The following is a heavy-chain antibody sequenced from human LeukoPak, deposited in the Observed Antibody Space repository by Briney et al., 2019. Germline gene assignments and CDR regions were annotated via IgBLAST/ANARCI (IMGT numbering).Heavy chain of an antibody. CDR2: ISGSGGST. D-gene: IGHD2-2*01. CDR3: AKGVSDCSSTSCPDAFDI. Sequence: GGSLRPSCAASGFTFSSYAMSWVRQAPGKGLEWVSAISGSGGSTYYADSVKGRFTISRDNSKNTLYLQMNSLRAEDTAVYYCAKGVSDCSSTSCPDAFDIWGQGTMVTVSS. V-gene: IGHV3-23*01. J-gene: IGHJ3*02. CDR1: GFTFSSYA.